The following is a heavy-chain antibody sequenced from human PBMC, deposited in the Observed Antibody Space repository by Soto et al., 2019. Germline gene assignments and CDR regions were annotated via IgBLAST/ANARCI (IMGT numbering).Heavy chain of an antibody. V-gene: IGHV1-18*01. CDR1: GYTFTSYH. Sequence: GASVKVSCKASGYTFTSYHITWVRQAPGQGLEWMGWISAYNGNTNYAQNFQGRVTMTTDTSTSTAYMELRSLRSDDTAVYYCARVKDFWSGLAYYYGMDVWGQGTTVTVSS. D-gene: IGHD3-3*01. J-gene: IGHJ6*02. CDR3: ARVKDFWSGLAYYYGMDV. CDR2: ISAYNGNT.